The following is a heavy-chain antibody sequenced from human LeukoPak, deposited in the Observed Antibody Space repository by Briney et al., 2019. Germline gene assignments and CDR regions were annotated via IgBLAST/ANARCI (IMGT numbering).Heavy chain of an antibody. D-gene: IGHD6-19*01. V-gene: IGHV1-8*01. CDR1: GYTFTSYD. CDR2: MNPNSGNT. J-gene: IGHJ6*02. Sequence: ASVKVSCKASGYTFTSYDINWVRQATGQGLEWMGWMNPNSGNTGYAQKFQGRVTMTRNTSISTAYMELSSLRSGDTAVYYCARGSGQWLAYYYYGMDVWGQGTTVTVSS. CDR3: ARGSGQWLAYYYYGMDV.